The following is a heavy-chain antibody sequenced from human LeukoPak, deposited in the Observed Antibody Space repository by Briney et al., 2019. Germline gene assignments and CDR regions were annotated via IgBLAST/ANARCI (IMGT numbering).Heavy chain of an antibody. V-gene: IGHV3-64*01. CDR3: ARGVYALGP. D-gene: IGHD2-8*01. CDR1: GFTFSSYA. J-gene: IGHJ4*02. Sequence: GGSLRLSCAASGFTFSSYAMHWVRQAPGKGLEYVSAISSNGGSTYYANSVKGRFTISRDNSKNTLYLQMGSLRAEDMAVYYCARGVYALGPWGQGTPVTVSS. CDR2: ISSNGGST.